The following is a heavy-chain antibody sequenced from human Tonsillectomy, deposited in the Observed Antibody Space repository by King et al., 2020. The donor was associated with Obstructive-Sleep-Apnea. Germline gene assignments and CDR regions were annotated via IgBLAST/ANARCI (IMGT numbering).Heavy chain of an antibody. CDR3: ASDRDCSSTSCYDYYYYGMDV. CDR1: GDSVSTNSAA. Sequence: VQLQQSGPGLVKPSQTLSLTCAISGDSVSTNSAAWNWIRQSPSRGLEWLGRTYYRSKWFNDYALSVKSRITINSDTSKNQFSLHLNSVTPEDTAVYYLASDRDCSSTSCYDYYYYGMDVWGQGTTVTVSS. D-gene: IGHD2-2*01. CDR2: TYYRSKWFN. V-gene: IGHV6-1*01. J-gene: IGHJ6*02.